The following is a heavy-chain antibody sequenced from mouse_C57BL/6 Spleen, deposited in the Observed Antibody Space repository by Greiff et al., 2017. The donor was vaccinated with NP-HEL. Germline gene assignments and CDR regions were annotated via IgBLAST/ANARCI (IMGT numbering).Heavy chain of an antibody. CDR2: IHPNSGST. Sequence: QVQLKQPGAELVKPGASVKLSCKASGYTFTSYWMHWVKQRPGQGLEWIGMIHPNSGSTNYNEKFKSKATLTVDKSSSTAYMQLSSLTSEDSAVYYCARLEVTTVVAKGYFDYWGQGTTLTVSS. J-gene: IGHJ2*01. CDR1: GYTFTSYW. D-gene: IGHD1-1*01. CDR3: ARLEVTTVVAKGYFDY. V-gene: IGHV1-64*01.